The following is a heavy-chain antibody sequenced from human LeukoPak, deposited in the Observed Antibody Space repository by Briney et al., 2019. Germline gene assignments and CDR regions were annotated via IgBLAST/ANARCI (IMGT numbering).Heavy chain of an antibody. Sequence: GGSLRLSCAASGFIFSSYAMSWVRQAPGKGLEWVSAISGSGGSTYYADSVKGRFTISRDNSKNTLYLQMNSLRAEDTAVYYCAKDYRDGLYYDILTGYSDVWGQGTTVTVSS. CDR3: AKDYRDGLYYDILTGYSDV. J-gene: IGHJ6*02. D-gene: IGHD3-9*01. CDR2: ISGSGGST. V-gene: IGHV3-23*01. CDR1: GFIFSSYA.